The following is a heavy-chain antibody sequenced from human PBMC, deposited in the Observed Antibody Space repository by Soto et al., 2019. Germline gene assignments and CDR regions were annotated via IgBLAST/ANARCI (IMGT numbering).Heavy chain of an antibody. CDR3: ARINRFGSSYYFDY. J-gene: IGHJ4*02. V-gene: IGHV2-26*01. CDR1: GFSLSNARMG. CDR2: IFSNDEK. Sequence: KESGPVLVKPTETLTLTCTVSGFSLSNARMGVSWIRQPPGNALEWLAHIFSNDEKSYSTSLKSRLTISKDTSKSQVALTMTNMDPVDTATYYCARINRFGSSYYFDYWGQGTLVTVSS. D-gene: IGHD6-6*01.